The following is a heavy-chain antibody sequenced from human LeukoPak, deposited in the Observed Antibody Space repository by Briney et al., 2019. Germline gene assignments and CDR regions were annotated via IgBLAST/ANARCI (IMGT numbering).Heavy chain of an antibody. V-gene: IGHV4-59*12. D-gene: IGHD6-19*01. CDR1: GGSISSYY. Sequence: SETLSLTCTVSGGSISSYYWSWIRQPPGKGLEWIGYIYYSGSTNYNPSLKSRVTISVDTSKNQFSLKLSSVTAADTAVYYCARDYSSGWYAYWGQGTLVTVSS. J-gene: IGHJ4*02. CDR2: IYYSGST. CDR3: ARDYSSGWYAY.